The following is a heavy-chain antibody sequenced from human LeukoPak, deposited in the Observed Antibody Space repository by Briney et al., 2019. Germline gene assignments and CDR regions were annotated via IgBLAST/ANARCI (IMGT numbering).Heavy chain of an antibody. J-gene: IGHJ4*02. D-gene: IGHD6-19*01. CDR2: IYTSGST. Sequence: SQTLSLTCTVSGGSISSGSYYWSWIRQPAGRGLEWIGHIYTSGSTNYNPSLKSRVTISVDTSKNQFSLKLSSVTAADTAVYYCAREIAVAGLDYWGQGTLVTVSS. CDR1: GGSISSGSYY. CDR3: AREIAVAGLDY. V-gene: IGHV4-61*09.